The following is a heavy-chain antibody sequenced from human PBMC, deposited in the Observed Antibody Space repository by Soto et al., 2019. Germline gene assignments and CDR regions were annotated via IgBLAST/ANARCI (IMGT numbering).Heavy chain of an antibody. CDR1: CYTFTSCG. Sequence: GXSVKVSCKASCYTFTSCGISWVRQAPGQGXXXXXXXXHXXXYTXXTKXXXXXXXMXXXKXXXTVYMEMRSLTSEETAVYYCARDLTKGLDVWGQGTTVNVSS. J-gene: IGHJ6*02. V-gene: IGHV1-18*01. CDR2: XXHXXXYT. D-gene: IGHD4-4*01. CDR3: ARDLTKGLDV.